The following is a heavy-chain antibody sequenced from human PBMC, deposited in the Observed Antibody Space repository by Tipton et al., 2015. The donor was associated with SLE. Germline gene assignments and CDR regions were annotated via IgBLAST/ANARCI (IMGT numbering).Heavy chain of an antibody. J-gene: IGHJ5*02. Sequence: TLSLTCTVSGASIGGGGYYWSWIRQHPGRGLEWIGYIYDGGSTYYSASLKSRATISVDTSKNQFSLKLRSVTAADTAVYYCAREIRYGGSYDCFDPWGQGILVTVSS. CDR1: GASIGGGGYY. V-gene: IGHV4-31*03. D-gene: IGHD1-26*01. CDR3: AREIRYGGSYDCFDP. CDR2: IYDGGST.